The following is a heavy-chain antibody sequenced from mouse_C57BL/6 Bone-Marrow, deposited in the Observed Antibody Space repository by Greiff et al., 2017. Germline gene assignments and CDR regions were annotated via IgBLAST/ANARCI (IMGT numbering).Heavy chain of an antibody. J-gene: IGHJ2*01. CDR2: IDPENGDT. V-gene: IGHV14-4*01. CDR1: GFNIKDDY. D-gene: IGHD4-1*01. CDR3: TTNWALNFDY. Sequence: EVKVVESGAELVRPGASVKLSCTASGFNIKDDYMHWVKQRPEQGLEWIGWIDPENGDTEYASKFQGKATITADTSSNTAYLQLSSLTSEDTAVYYCTTNWALNFDYWGQGTTLTVSS.